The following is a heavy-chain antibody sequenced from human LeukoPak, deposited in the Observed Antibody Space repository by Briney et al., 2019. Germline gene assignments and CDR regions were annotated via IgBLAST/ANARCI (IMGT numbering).Heavy chain of an antibody. CDR3: ARDWEDIVVVPAAAKALDP. D-gene: IGHD2-2*01. J-gene: IGHJ5*02. V-gene: IGHV1-18*01. Sequence: GASVKVSCKASGYTFTSYGISWVRQAPGQGLEWMGWISAYNGNTNYAQKLQARVTMTTDTSTSTAYMELRSLRSDDTAVYYCARDWEDIVVVPAAAKALDPWGQGTLVTVSS. CDR1: GYTFTSYG. CDR2: ISAYNGNT.